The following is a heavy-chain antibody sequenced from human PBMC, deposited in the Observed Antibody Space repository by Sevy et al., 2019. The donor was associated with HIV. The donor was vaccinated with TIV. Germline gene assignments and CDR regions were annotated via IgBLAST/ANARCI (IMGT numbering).Heavy chain of an antibody. Sequence: GGSLRLSCEASGFTFSNYGMHWVRQAPGKGLEWVALISYDASNKYYGGSINGRFTISRDNSKNTLYLQMNSLRGEDTAVYYCANDPVFGLLIHKGQDSFHIWGQGTMVTVSS. D-gene: IGHD3-3*01. J-gene: IGHJ3*02. CDR1: GFTFSNYG. V-gene: IGHV3-30*18. CDR2: ISYDASNK. CDR3: ANDPVFGLLIHKGQDSFHI.